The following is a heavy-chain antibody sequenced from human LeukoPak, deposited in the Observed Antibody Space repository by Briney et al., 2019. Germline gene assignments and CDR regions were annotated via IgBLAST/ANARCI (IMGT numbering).Heavy chain of an antibody. CDR2: MNPNSGNT. V-gene: IGHV1-8*01. Sequence: ASVKVSCKASGYTFSNYGICWVRQAPGQGLEWMGWMNPNSGNTGYAQKFQGRVTITRNTSISTAYMELSSLRSEDTAVYYCAKARKSWITRGDAFDIWGQGTMVTVSS. D-gene: IGHD2-2*01. CDR1: GYTFSNYG. CDR3: AKARKSWITRGDAFDI. J-gene: IGHJ3*02.